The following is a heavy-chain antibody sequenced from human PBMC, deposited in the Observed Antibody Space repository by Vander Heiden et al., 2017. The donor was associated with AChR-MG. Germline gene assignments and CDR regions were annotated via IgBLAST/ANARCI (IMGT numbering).Heavy chain of an antibody. Sequence: QLQLQESGPGLVKPSETLSLNCTVSGGSISSSSYYWGWIRQPPGKGLEWIGSIYYSGSTYYNPSLKSRVTISVDTSKNQFSLKLSSVTAADTAVYYCARASYDFWSGYAYFDYWGQGTLVTVSS. J-gene: IGHJ4*02. D-gene: IGHD3-3*01. CDR1: GGSISSSSYY. CDR2: IYYSGST. V-gene: IGHV4-39*01. CDR3: ARASYDFWSGYAYFDY.